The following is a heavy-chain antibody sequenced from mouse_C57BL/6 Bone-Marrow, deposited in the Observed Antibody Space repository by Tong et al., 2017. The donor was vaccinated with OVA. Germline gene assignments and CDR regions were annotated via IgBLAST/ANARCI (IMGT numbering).Heavy chain of an antibody. CDR3: ARLSWFAY. J-gene: IGHJ3*01. V-gene: IGHV14-3*01. CDR1: GFNIKNTY. CDR2: IDPANGNT. Sequence: EVQLQESVAELVRPGASVKLSCTASGFNIKNTYMHWVKQRPEQGLEWIGRIDPANGNTKYAPKFQGKATITADTSSNTAYMQLSGLTSEDSAVYFCARLSWFAYWGQGTLVTVSA.